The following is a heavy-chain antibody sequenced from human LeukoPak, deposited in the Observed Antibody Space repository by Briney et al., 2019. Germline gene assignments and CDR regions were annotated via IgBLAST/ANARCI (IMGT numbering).Heavy chain of an antibody. CDR3: AREGTGSSLDY. V-gene: IGHV3-30*04. Sequence: PGGPLRLSCAASGFTFSSYAMHWVRQAPGKGLEWVAVISYDGSNKYYADSVKGRFTISRDNSKNTLYLQMNSLRAEDTAVYYCAREGTGSSLDYWGQGTLVTVSS. CDR2: ISYDGSNK. D-gene: IGHD1-26*01. CDR1: GFTFSSYA. J-gene: IGHJ4*02.